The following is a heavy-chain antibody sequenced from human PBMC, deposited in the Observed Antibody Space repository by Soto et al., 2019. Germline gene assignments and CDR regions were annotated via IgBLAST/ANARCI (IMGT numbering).Heavy chain of an antibody. V-gene: IGHV3-11*06. Sequence: QVYLVESGGGLVKPGGSLRLSCVTSGFTFGDFDMSWMRQAPGKGLEWVSHINSRSTYTNYADSVKGRFTVSRDNAKNPLSLEMNRLRVEDTAVYFCARDLEGYYADLWGQGTLVTVSP. CDR2: INSRSTYT. CDR3: ARDLEGYYADL. D-gene: IGHD3-22*01. CDR1: GFTFGDFD. J-gene: IGHJ5*02.